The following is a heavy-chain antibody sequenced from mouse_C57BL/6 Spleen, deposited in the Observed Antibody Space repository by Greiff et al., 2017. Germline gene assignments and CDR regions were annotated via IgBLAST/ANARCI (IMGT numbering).Heavy chain of an antibody. D-gene: IGHD1-1*01. Sequence: QVQLQQSDAELVKPGASVKISCKVSGYTFTDHTIHWMKQRPEQGLEWIGYIYPRDGSTKYNEKFKGKATLTADNSSSTAYMQLNSLTSEDSAVYFCARRYYGSSYVWYFDVWGTGTTVTVSS. J-gene: IGHJ1*03. CDR2: IYPRDGST. V-gene: IGHV1-78*01. CDR3: ARRYYGSSYVWYFDV. CDR1: GYTFTDHT.